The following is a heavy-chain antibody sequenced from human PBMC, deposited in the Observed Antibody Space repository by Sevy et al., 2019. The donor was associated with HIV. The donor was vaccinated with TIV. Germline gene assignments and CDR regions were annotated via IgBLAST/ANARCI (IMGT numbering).Heavy chain of an antibody. CDR2: ISFDGSDK. CDR3: ARDAGYSTVWYPGY. V-gene: IGHV3-30*03. J-gene: IGHJ4*02. Sequence: QLGGSLRLSCAASGFSFSTHAMHWVRQAPGKGLEWVAVISFDGSDKYYTDSVKGRFTISRDDSKNTLLLQVSSLRAEDTAVCYCARDAGYSTVWYPGYWGQGTLVTVSS. CDR1: GFSFSTHA. D-gene: IGHD6-19*01.